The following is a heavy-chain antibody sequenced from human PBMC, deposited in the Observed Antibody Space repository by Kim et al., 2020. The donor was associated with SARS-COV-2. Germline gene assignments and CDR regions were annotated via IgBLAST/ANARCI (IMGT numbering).Heavy chain of an antibody. CDR2: VSNDGSNK. D-gene: IGHD5-18*01. V-gene: IGHV3-30*18. Sequence: GGSLRLSCAASGFTFSTYGMHWVRQAPGKGLEWVAVVSNDGSNKYYADSVKGRFTISRDNSKNTLYLQMNSLRAEDTAVYYCAKDQMGLGYIFDYWAREPWSQSPQ. J-gene: IGHJ4*02. CDR1: GFTFSTYG. CDR3: AKDQMGLGYIFDY.